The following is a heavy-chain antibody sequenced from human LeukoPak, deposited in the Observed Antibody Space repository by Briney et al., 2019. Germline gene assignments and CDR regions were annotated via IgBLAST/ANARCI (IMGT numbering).Heavy chain of an antibody. Sequence: GGSLRLSCAASGFTFSRDSMNWARQAPGKGLEWVAYINGGGDPILYADSVRGRFTISRDNAKNSLYLQMNNLGAEDTAVYYCVRDNPRCCGVIPANIDDFWGQGTLVTVSS. CDR3: VRDNPRCCGVIPANIDDF. V-gene: IGHV3-48*01. D-gene: IGHD2-21*01. CDR2: INGGGDPI. CDR1: GFTFSRDS. J-gene: IGHJ4*02.